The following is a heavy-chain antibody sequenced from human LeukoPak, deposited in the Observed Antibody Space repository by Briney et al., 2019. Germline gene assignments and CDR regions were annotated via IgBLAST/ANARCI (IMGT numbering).Heavy chain of an antibody. CDR2: INHSGST. J-gene: IGHJ4*02. CDR3: ARGKRWLQSY. Sequence: PSETLSLTCAVYGGSFSGYYGSWIRQPPGKGLEWIGEINHSGSTNYNPSLKSRVTISVDTSKNQFSLKLSSVTAADTAVYYCARGKRWLQSYWGQGTLVTVSS. CDR1: GGSFSGYY. D-gene: IGHD5-24*01. V-gene: IGHV4-34*01.